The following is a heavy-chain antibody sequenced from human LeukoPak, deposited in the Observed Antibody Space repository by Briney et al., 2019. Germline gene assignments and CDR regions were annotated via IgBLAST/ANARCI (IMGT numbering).Heavy chain of an antibody. CDR2: INQDGSQI. CDR3: ASSSYSSSSF. V-gene: IGHV3-7*01. J-gene: IGHJ4*02. CDR1: GFTYSTYW. Sequence: GGSLRLSCTASGFTYSTYWMIWARQAPGKGLEWVANINQDGSQIYYAGSVEGRFTISRDNAKDSLFLQMNSLRAEDTALYYCASSSYSSSSFWGQGTLVTVSS. D-gene: IGHD6-6*01.